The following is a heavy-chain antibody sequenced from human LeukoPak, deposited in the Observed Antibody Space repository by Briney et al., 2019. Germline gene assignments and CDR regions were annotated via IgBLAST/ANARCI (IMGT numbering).Heavy chain of an antibody. J-gene: IGHJ6*03. CDR2: IYPGDSDT. CDR3: ARGPAAGTPYYYYMDV. D-gene: IGHD6-13*01. Sequence: GESLKISCKGSGYSFTSYWIGWVRQMPGKGLEWMGIIYPGDSDTRYSPSFQDQVTISADKSISTAYLQWSSLKASDTAMYYCARGPAAGTPYYYYMDVWGKGTTVTVSS. CDR1: GYSFTSYW. V-gene: IGHV5-51*01.